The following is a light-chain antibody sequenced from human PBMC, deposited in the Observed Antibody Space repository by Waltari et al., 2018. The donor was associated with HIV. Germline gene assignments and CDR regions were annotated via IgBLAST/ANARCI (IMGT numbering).Light chain of an antibody. CDR3: YSTDSSGYPRGV. Sequence: SNELPQPPSVSVAPGPTARITCSGDALAKQVTYCYRQKSVQAPVLVIFDDSKRPSVIPERFSGSNSGTMATLTISGAQVEDEGDYYCYSTDSSGYPRGVFGTGTKVIVL. J-gene: IGLJ1*01. CDR2: DDS. V-gene: IGLV3-10*01. CDR1: ALAKQV.